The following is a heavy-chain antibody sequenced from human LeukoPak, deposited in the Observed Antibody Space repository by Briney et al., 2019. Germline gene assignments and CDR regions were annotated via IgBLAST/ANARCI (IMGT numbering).Heavy chain of an antibody. CDR3: ARVRVQYYYDSSAEYYYYMDV. D-gene: IGHD3-22*01. V-gene: IGHV4-34*01. CDR2: INHSGST. Sequence: SETLSLTCAVYGGSFSGYYWSWIRQPPGKGLEWIGEINHSGSTNYNPSLKSRVTISVDTSKNQFSLKLSSVTAADTAVYYCARVRVQYYYDSSAEYYYYMDVWGKGTTVTVSS. CDR1: GGSFSGYY. J-gene: IGHJ6*03.